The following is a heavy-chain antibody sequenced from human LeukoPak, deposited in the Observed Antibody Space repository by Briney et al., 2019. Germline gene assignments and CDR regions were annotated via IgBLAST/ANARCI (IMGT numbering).Heavy chain of an antibody. CDR3: ARGCSSWYYFDY. CDR2: IFYSGAT. J-gene: IGHJ4*02. D-gene: IGHD6-13*01. Sequence: SETLSLTCTVSDDSINTNKYYWGWIRQPPGKGLEWIGIIFYSGATYFNPSLKSRATISVDMSKNEFSLRLTSVTAADTAVYYCARGCSSWYYFDYWGQGTLVTVSS. CDR1: DDSINTNKYY. V-gene: IGHV4-39*01.